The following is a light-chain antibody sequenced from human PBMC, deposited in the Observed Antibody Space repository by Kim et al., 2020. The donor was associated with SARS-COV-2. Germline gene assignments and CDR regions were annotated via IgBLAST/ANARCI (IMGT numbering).Light chain of an antibody. J-gene: IGLJ3*02. CDR3: CSYASSSAVA. CDR1: SSDVGTYNL. CDR2: EVS. V-gene: IGLV2-23*02. Sequence: GQSNTIACTGNSSDVGTYNLVSWYQQRPGKAPKVMIYEVSQRPSGVSNRFSGSKSGNTASLTISGLQTEDEADYYCCSYASSSAVAFGGGTQLTVL.